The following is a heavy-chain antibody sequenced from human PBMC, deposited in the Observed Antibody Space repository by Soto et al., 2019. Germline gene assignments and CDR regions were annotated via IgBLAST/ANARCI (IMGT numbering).Heavy chain of an antibody. J-gene: IGHJ4*02. CDR3: ARDPGYCTNGVCPIFDF. CDR1: GDSLKNYF. Sequence: PSETLSLTCTVSGDSLKNYFWSWVRQPPGKGLEWIGHFYHSGTTNYSPALKSRVTISIDQSKNQFSLRLNSVTAADTAVYFCARDPGYCTNGVCPIFDFWGQGIPVTVSS. CDR2: FYHSGTT. V-gene: IGHV4-59*01. D-gene: IGHD2-8*01.